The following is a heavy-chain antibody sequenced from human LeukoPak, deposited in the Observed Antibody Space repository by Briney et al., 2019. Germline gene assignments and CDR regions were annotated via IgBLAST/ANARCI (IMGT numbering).Heavy chain of an antibody. V-gene: IGHV4-39*07. D-gene: IGHD6-13*01. Sequence: SETLSLTCTVSGGSISSSSYYWGWIRQPPGKGLEWLGSIYYSGSTYYNPSLKSRVTISVDTSKNQFSLKLSSVTAADTAVYYCARATGYSSSWIRFDYWGQGTLVTVSS. CDR1: GGSISSSSYY. CDR3: ARATGYSSSWIRFDY. CDR2: IYYSGST. J-gene: IGHJ4*02.